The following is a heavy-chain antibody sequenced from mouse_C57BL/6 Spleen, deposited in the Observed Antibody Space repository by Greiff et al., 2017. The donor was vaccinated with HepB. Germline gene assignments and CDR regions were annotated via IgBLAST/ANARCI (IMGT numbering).Heavy chain of an antibody. V-gene: IGHV1-69*01. J-gene: IGHJ3*01. CDR1: GYTFTSYW. CDR2: IDPSDSYT. CDR3: ASYYGNYWFAY. D-gene: IGHD2-1*01. Sequence: QVQLQQPGAELVMPGASVKLSCKASGYTFTSYWMHWVKQRPGQGLEWIGEIDPSDSYTNYNQKFKGKSTLTVDKSSSTAYMQLSSLTSEDSAVYYCASYYGNYWFAYWGQGTLVTVSA.